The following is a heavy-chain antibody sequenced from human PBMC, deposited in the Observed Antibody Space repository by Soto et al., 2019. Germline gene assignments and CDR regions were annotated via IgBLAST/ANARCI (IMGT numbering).Heavy chain of an antibody. CDR2: IYYSGST. J-gene: IGHJ6*03. V-gene: IGHV4-39*01. Sequence: SVTLSLTCTITGASISRTSYYWGWIRQPPGKGLEWIGSIYYSGSTYYNPSLKSRVTISVDTSKNQFSLKLSAVTAADTAVYYCAIFGVVIIGTSYIDTWGKETTVTIS. CDR1: GASISRTSYY. D-gene: IGHD3-3*01. CDR3: AIFGVVIIGTSYIDT.